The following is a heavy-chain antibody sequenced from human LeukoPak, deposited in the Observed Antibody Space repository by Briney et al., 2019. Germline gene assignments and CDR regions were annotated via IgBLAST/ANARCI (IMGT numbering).Heavy chain of an antibody. V-gene: IGHV3-23*01. CDR2: ISGSGGST. CDR1: RFTFGSYA. Sequence: GGSLRLSCAASRFTFGSYAMSWVRQAPGKGLEWVSGISGSGGSTHYADSVKGRFTISRDNSKNTLYLQMNSLRAEDTAVYYCAKSGYSSGWPYYFDFWGQGTLVTVSS. CDR3: AKSGYSSGWPYYFDF. J-gene: IGHJ4*02. D-gene: IGHD6-19*01.